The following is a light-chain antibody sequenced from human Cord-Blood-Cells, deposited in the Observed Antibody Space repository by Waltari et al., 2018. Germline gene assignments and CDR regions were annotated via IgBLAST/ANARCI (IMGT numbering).Light chain of an antibody. CDR3: QQSYSTPP. V-gene: IGKV1-39*01. Sequence: DIQMTQSTSSLSASVGDRVTITCRASQSISSYLNWYQQKPGKAPRLLIYAASSLQSGVPSRFSGSGSVTDFTLTISSLQPEDFATYYCQQSYSTPPFGQGTKVEIK. CDR1: QSISSY. CDR2: AAS. J-gene: IGKJ1*01.